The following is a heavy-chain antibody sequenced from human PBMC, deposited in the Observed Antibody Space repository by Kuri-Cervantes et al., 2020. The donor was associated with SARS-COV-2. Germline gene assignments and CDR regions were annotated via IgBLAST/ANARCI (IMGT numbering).Heavy chain of an antibody. J-gene: IGHJ4*02. V-gene: IGHV3-66*02. D-gene: IGHD5-24*01. CDR1: GFTFSSYW. Sequence: GESLKISCAASGFTFSSYWMSWVRQAPGKGLEWVSLIYSGGSTDYAESVKGRFTISRDNSGNTVYLQMNSLRTEDTAVYYCALETFDYWGQGTLVTVSS. CDR3: ALETFDY. CDR2: IYSGGST.